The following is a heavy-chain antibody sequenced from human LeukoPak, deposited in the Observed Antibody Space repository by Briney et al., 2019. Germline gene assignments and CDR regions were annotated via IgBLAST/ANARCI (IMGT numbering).Heavy chain of an antibody. CDR2: ISGSGGST. Sequence: AGGSLRLSCAASGFTFSSYAMSWVRQAPGKGLEWVSAISGSGGSTYYADSVKGRFTISRDNAKNSLYLQMNSLRAEDTAVYYCARDSYYYDSSGYLGYFQHWGQGTLVTVSS. D-gene: IGHD3-22*01. CDR1: GFTFSSYA. CDR3: ARDSYYYDSSGYLGYFQH. V-gene: IGHV3-23*01. J-gene: IGHJ1*01.